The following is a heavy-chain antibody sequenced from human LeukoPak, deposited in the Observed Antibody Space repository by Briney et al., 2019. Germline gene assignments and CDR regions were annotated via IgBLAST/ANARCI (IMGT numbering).Heavy chain of an antibody. CDR1: GGSISSYY. D-gene: IGHD3-3*01. V-gene: IGHV4-59*08. Sequence: PSETLPLTCTVSGGSISSYYWSWIRQPPGKGLEWIGYIYYSGSTNYNPSLKSRVTISVDTSKNQFSLKLSYVTPADTAVYYCARRGPYGVASYFDYWGQGTLVTVSS. J-gene: IGHJ4*02. CDR2: IYYSGST. CDR3: ARRGPYGVASYFDY.